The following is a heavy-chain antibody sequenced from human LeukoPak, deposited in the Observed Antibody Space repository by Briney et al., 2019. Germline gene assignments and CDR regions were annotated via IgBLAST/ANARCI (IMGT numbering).Heavy chain of an antibody. CDR3: ARDLTPFYGGNSEPDY. CDR2: IWYDGSNK. J-gene: IGHJ4*02. V-gene: IGHV3-33*01. CDR1: GFTFSSYG. Sequence: GGSLRLSCAASGFTFSSYGMHWVRQAPGKGLEWVAVIWYDGSNKYYADSVKGRFTISRDNSKNTLYLQMNSLRAEDTAVYYCARDLTPFYGGNSEPDYWGQGTLVTVSS. D-gene: IGHD4-23*01.